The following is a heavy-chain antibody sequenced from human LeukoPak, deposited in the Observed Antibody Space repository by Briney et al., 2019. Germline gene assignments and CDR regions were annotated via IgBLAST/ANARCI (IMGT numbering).Heavy chain of an antibody. CDR2: MSYSGST. J-gene: IGHJ6*02. CDR1: GGSISSSSYY. V-gene: IGHV4-39*01. CDR3: ARHIHNYGMDA. D-gene: IGHD5-18*01. Sequence: SETLSLTCTVSGGSISSSSYYRGWIRQPPGKGLEWIGYMSYSGSTYYNPSLKSRVTISVDTSENQFSLKLSSVTAADTAVYYCARHIHNYGMDAWGQGTTVTVSS.